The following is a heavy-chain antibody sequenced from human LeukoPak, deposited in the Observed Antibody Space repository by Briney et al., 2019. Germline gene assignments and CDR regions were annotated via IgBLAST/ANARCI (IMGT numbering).Heavy chain of an antibody. Sequence: GGSLRLSCAASGFTFSTNAMTWVRQAPGKGLEWVSVISGSGSSTYYADSVKGRFTISRDNSENTLYLQMNSLRAEDTALYYCAKGLISGTPDYWGQGTLVTVSS. CDR2: ISGSGSST. CDR3: AKGLISGTPDY. V-gene: IGHV3-23*01. D-gene: IGHD1-7*01. J-gene: IGHJ4*02. CDR1: GFTFSTNA.